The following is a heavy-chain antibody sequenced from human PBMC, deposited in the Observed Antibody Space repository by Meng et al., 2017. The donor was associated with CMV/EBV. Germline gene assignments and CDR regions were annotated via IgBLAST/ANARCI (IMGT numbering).Heavy chain of an antibody. J-gene: IGHJ3*02. Sequence: ASVKVSCKASGYTFTGHYMHWVRQAPGQGLEWMGWINPNSGDTNYAQKFQGRVTMTRDTSISTAYMELSRLRSDDTAVYYCARAPRGEAFDIWGQGTMVTVSS. D-gene: IGHD3-16*01. CDR1: GYTFTGHY. CDR3: ARAPRGEAFDI. CDR2: INPNSGDT. V-gene: IGHV1-2*02.